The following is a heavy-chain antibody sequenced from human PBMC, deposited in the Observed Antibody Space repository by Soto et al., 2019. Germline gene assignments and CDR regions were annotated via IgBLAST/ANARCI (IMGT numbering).Heavy chain of an antibody. J-gene: IGHJ4*02. CDR1: GFTFRDHW. V-gene: IGHV3-74*01. D-gene: IGHD6-19*01. Sequence: PGGSLRLSCAASGFTFRDHWMHWVRQAPGKGLVWVSRINSDGSTTTYADSVKGRITISRDNAKSTLYLQLNSLRAEDTALYYCARGYSSGPDYWGQGTLVTVSS. CDR3: ARGYSSGPDY. CDR2: INSDGSTT.